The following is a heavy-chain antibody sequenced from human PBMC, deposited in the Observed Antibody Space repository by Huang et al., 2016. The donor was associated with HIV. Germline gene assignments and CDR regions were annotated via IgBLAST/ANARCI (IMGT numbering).Heavy chain of an antibody. V-gene: IGHV3-30*18. CDR1: GFTFRQYA. D-gene: IGHD3-3*01. CDR2: RSYDGSEK. CDR3: VKDSPGVITIFGGDV. Sequence: QVQLVESGGGVVQPGRSLRLSCAASGFTFRQYAMHWVRQAPGKGLELVALRSYDGSEKYFGDSVKGRFTISRDNSKNMLYLQMNSLRPDDSAMYYCVKDSPGVITIFGGDVWGQGTTVTVSS. J-gene: IGHJ6*02.